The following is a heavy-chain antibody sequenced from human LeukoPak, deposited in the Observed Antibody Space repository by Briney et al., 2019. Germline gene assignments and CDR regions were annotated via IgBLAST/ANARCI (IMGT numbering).Heavy chain of an antibody. CDR2: ISSSSSYI. CDR1: GFTFSSYS. D-gene: IGHD3-16*01. Sequence: GSLRLSCAASGFTFSSYSMNWVRQAPGKGLEWVSSISSSSSYIYYADSVKGRFTISRDNAKNSLYLQMNSLRAEDTAVYYCARDNDGGYFDYWGQGTLVTVSS. J-gene: IGHJ4*02. V-gene: IGHV3-21*01. CDR3: ARDNDGGYFDY.